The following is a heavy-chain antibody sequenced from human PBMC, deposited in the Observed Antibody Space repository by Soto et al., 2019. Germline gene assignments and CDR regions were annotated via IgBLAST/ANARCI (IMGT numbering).Heavy chain of an antibody. CDR3: ARLRASGTDSNIWIDP. Sequence: GESLKISCKGSGYSFTNYCNTWVRQMPGKGLEWMGRIHTSDSYIDYSPSFHGHVTISSDKSINTVYLQRSRLKASDTAIYYWARLRASGTDSNIWIDPWGQGTLVTVSS. CDR2: IHTSDSYI. V-gene: IGHV5-10-1*01. J-gene: IGHJ5*02. CDR1: GYSFTNYC. D-gene: IGHD5-12*01.